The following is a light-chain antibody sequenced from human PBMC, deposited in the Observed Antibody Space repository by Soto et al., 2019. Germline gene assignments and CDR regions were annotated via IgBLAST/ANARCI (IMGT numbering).Light chain of an antibody. CDR1: QRISGF. V-gene: IGKV1-39*01. CDR3: QQSYSRPWT. J-gene: IGKJ1*01. Sequence: DIQMTQSPSSLSASVGDRVTITCRASQRISGFLNWYQRKPGKAPKVLIYAASSLHGGVPSRFTGSGSGTDFTLTISSLQPEDFATYYCQQSYSRPWTFGQGTKVEIK. CDR2: AAS.